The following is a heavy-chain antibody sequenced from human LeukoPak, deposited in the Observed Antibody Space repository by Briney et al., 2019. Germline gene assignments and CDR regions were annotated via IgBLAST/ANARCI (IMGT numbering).Heavy chain of an antibody. CDR1: GGSISSNF. Sequence: SETLSLTCIVSGGSISSNFWNWIRQPPGKGLEWVGYISYSASPTYNPSLKSRVTISLDTSKKRFSLRLSSVTAADTAVYYCASSQISMVRGVIMLDGFDIWGQGTMVTVSS. V-gene: IGHV4-59*01. CDR2: ISYSASP. D-gene: IGHD3-10*01. CDR3: ASSQISMVRGVIMLDGFDI. J-gene: IGHJ3*02.